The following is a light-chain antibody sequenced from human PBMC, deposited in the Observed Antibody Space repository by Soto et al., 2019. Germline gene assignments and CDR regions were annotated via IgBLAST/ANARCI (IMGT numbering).Light chain of an antibody. Sequence: DIQMTQSPSFVSASVGDRVTITCRASPGISSWLALYPHKPGTAPKLRIHAASSLESGVPSRSSCSGSGTDFTLTISSLQPEDFATYYCRQTTIFPLTFGGGTKVHIK. CDR3: RQTTIFPLT. CDR2: AAS. V-gene: IGKV1-12*01. J-gene: IGKJ4*01. CDR1: PGISSW.